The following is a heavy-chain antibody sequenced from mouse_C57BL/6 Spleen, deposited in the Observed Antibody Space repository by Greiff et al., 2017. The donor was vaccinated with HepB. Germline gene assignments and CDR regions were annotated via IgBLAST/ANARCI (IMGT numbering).Heavy chain of an antibody. Sequence: VQLQESGPGLVQPSQSLSITCTVSGFSLTSYGVHWVRQSPGKGLEWLGVICSGGSTDYNAAFISSLSISKDNSKSQVFFKMNSLQADDTAIYYCARTTVVPYYFDYWGQGTTLTVSS. CDR2: ICSGGST. V-gene: IGHV2-2*01. J-gene: IGHJ2*01. D-gene: IGHD1-1*01. CDR3: ARTTVVPYYFDY. CDR1: GFSLTSYG.